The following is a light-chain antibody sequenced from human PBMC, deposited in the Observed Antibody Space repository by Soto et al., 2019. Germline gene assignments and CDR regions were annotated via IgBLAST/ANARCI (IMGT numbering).Light chain of an antibody. Sequence: EIVMTQSPATLSVSPGERATLSCRASQSISSNLAWYQQKPGQDPRLLIYGTSTRATGIPAWFSGSGSGTEFTLTISSLQSEDVAVYYCQQYNNWPPWTCGQGTKVEIK. CDR2: GTS. J-gene: IGKJ1*01. CDR1: QSISSN. V-gene: IGKV3-15*01. CDR3: QQYNNWPPWT.